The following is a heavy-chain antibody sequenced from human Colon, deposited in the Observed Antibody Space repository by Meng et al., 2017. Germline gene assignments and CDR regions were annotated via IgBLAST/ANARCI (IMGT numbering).Heavy chain of an antibody. CDR2: IFQSGTS. CDR1: GPSISGDNL. V-gene: IGHV4-4*02. Sequence: RLHHSRAGLVNPSETLSRSCAVSGPSISGDNLLSWVRQTPGKGLEWLGEIFQSGTSNYNPSLKSRVTISVDKSKIQFSLRLSSVTAADTAVYYCARRNSNNWFDPWGQGILVTVSS. D-gene: IGHD2/OR15-2a*01. J-gene: IGHJ5*02. CDR3: ARRNSNNWFDP.